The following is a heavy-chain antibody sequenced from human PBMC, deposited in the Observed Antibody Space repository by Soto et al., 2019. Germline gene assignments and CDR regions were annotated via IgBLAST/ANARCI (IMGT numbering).Heavy chain of an antibody. CDR2: INPDGSAK. V-gene: IGHV3-7*01. J-gene: IGHJ4*02. Sequence: EVQMVASGGGVVQPGGSLRLSSAASGFTFSDQWMSWVRQAPGKGLEWVANINPDGSAKSHVDSVEGRFTISRDNAKNSLYLQMNTLRVEDTAVYYCARGPFWGQGTLVTVSS. CDR3: ARGPF. CDR1: GFTFSDQW. D-gene: IGHD3-3*02.